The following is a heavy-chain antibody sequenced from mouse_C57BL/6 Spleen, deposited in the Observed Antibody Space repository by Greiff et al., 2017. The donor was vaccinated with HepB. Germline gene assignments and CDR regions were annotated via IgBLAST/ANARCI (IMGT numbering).Heavy chain of an antibody. V-gene: IGHV1-52*01. D-gene: IGHD1-1*01. J-gene: IGHJ1*03. CDR2: IDPSDSET. Sequence: QVQLKQPGAELVRPGSSVKLSCKASGYTFTSYWMHWVKQRPIQGLEWIGNIDPSDSETHYNQKFKDKATLTVDKSSSTAYMQLSSLTSEDSAVYYCARHYYGSSYPYWYFDVWGTGTTVTVSS. CDR3: ARHYYGSSYPYWYFDV. CDR1: GYTFTSYW.